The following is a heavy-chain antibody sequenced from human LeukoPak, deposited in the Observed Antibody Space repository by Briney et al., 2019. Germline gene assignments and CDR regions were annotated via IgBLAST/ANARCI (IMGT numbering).Heavy chain of an antibody. D-gene: IGHD3-3*01. CDR2: IIPIFGTA. J-gene: IGHJ4*02. CDR1: GGTFSSYA. CDR3: ARDGIRARFWSLFDY. Sequence: ASVKVSCKASGGTFSSYAISWVRQAPGQGLEWMGGIIPIFGTANYAQKFQGRVTITADESTSTAYMELSSLRSEDTAVYYCARDGIRARFWSLFDYWGQGTRVTVSS. V-gene: IGHV1-69*13.